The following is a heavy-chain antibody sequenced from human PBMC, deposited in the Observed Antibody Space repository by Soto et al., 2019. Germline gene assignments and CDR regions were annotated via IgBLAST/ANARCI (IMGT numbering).Heavy chain of an antibody. CDR1: GGSISSGGYY. CDR2: IYYSGNT. V-gene: IGHV4-31*03. J-gene: IGHJ4*02. Sequence: SETLSLTCTVSGGSISSGGYYWSWIRQHPGKGLEWIGYIYYSGNTYYDPSLKSRVTISVDTSKNQFSLKLSSVTAADTAVYYCARECGNSCYTDYWGQGTLVTVS. D-gene: IGHD2-15*01. CDR3: ARECGNSCYTDY.